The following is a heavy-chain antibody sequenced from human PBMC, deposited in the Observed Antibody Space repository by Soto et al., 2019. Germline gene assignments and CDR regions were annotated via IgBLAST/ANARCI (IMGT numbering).Heavy chain of an antibody. CDR2: LNPTGGST. CDR3: ARDGVQLWPRYYFDY. CDR1: GYSFSNYS. D-gene: IGHD1-1*01. Sequence: VQLVQSGAEVKKPGASVQVSCKTSGYSFSNYSMHWVRQVPGQGLEWMGKLNPTGGSTSLAQKFKDAVTLTRDTSTNTVYMELSSLTSEDTAVYYCARDGVQLWPRYYFDYWGQGTLVTVSS. V-gene: IGHV1-46*01. J-gene: IGHJ4*02.